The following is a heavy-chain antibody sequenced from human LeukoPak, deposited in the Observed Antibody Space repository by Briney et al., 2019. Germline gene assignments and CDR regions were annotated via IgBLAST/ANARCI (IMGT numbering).Heavy chain of an antibody. V-gene: IGHV4-39*07. CDR2: IYYSGST. CDR1: GGSISSSSYY. Sequence: PSETLSLTCTVSGGSISSSSYYWGWIRQPPGKGLEWIGSIYYSGSTYYNPSLKSRVTISVDTSKNQFSLKLISVTAADTAVYYCAATIFGVGNWFDPWGQGTLVTVSX. D-gene: IGHD3-3*01. J-gene: IGHJ5*02. CDR3: AATIFGVGNWFDP.